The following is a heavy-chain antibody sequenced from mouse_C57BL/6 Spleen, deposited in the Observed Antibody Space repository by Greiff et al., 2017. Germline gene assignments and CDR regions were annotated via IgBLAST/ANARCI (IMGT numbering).Heavy chain of an antibody. CDR1: GFTFSDYY. J-gene: IGHJ3*01. V-gene: IGHV5-16*01. Sequence: EVMLVESEGGLVQPGSSMKLSCTASGFTFSDYYMAWVRQVPEKGLEWVANINYDGSSTYYLDSLKSRFIISRDNAKNILYLQMSSLKSEDTATXYCATFITTVGFAYWGQGTLVTVSA. D-gene: IGHD1-1*01. CDR2: INYDGSST. CDR3: ATFITTVGFAY.